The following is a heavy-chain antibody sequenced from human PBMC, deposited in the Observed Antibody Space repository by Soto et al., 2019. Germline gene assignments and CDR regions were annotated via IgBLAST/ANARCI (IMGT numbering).Heavy chain of an antibody. CDR3: ATRYYYDSSGLYGMDV. J-gene: IGHJ6*02. CDR2: INPNSGGT. Sequence: SVKVSCKASGYTFTGYYMHWVRQAPGQGLEWMGWINPNSGGTNYAQKFQGWVTMTRDTSISTAYMELSRLRSDDTAVYYCATRYYYDSSGLYGMDVWGQGPTGTVSS. D-gene: IGHD3-22*01. V-gene: IGHV1-2*04. CDR1: GYTFTGYY.